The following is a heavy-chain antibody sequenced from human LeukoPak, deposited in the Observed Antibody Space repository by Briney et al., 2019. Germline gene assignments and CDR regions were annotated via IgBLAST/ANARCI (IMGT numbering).Heavy chain of an antibody. Sequence: GGSLRLSCAASGFTFSSYGMHWVRQAPGKGLEWVAVISYDGSNKYYADSVKGRFTISRDNSKNTLYLQMNSPRAEDTAVYYCAKDSAAAFDYWGQGTLVTVPS. CDR3: AKDSAAAFDY. CDR2: ISYDGSNK. CDR1: GFTFSSYG. D-gene: IGHD2-2*01. V-gene: IGHV3-30*18. J-gene: IGHJ4*02.